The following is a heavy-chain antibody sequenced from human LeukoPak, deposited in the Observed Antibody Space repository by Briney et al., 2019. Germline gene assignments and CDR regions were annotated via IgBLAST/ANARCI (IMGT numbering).Heavy chain of an antibody. J-gene: IGHJ4*02. CDR2: IIPIFGTA. D-gene: IGHD4-17*01. CDR3: ARDSEGDGDDVSYFDC. CDR1: GCTFSNFG. V-gene: IGHV1-69*13. Sequence: GASVKVSCKASGCTFSNFGISWLRQAPGRGPEWMGGIIPIFGTATYGQKFQGRVTITADESIDYMELSSLRSEDTVVYYCARDSEGDGDDVSYFDCWGKGTLVIVS.